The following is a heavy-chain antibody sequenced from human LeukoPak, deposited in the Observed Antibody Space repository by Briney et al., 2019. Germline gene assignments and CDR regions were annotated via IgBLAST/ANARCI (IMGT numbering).Heavy chain of an antibody. J-gene: IGHJ4*02. V-gene: IGHV1-69*04. CDR2: IIPILGIA. CDR1: GGTFSSYA. CDR3: ARDLGRRNWNGFDY. Sequence: EASVKVSCKASGGTFSSYAISWVRQAPGQGLEWMGRIIPILGIANYAQKFQGRVTITADKSTSTAYMELSSLRSEDTAVYYCARDLGRRNWNGFDYWGQGTLVTVSS. D-gene: IGHD1-1*01.